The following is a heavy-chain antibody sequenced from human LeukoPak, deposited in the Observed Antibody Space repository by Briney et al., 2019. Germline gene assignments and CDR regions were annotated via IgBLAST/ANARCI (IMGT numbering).Heavy chain of an antibody. Sequence: SVKVSCKASGGXFSSYAMSWVRQAPGQGLEWMGQIIPILGIANYAQKFQGRVTITADKSTSTAYMELSSLRSEDTAVYYCASFSSITSIYYYYYGMDVWGQGTTVTVSS. J-gene: IGHJ6*02. D-gene: IGHD6-19*01. CDR1: GGXFSSYA. CDR2: IIPILGIA. V-gene: IGHV1-69*10. CDR3: ASFSSITSIYYYYYGMDV.